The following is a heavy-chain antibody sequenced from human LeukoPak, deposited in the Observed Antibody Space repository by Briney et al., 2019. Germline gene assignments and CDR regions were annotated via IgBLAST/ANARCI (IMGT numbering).Heavy chain of an antibody. CDR1: GYTFTSYY. V-gene: IGHV1-46*01. CDR2: INLSGGST. CDR3: ARDTRVLELPIYYYYYGMDV. Sequence: ASVKVSCKASGYTFTSYYMHWVRQAPGQGLEWMGIINLSGGSTSYAQKFQGRVTMTRDTSTSTVYMELSSLRSEDTAVYYCARDTRVLELPIYYYYYGMDVWGQGTTVTVSS. J-gene: IGHJ6*02. D-gene: IGHD1-7*01.